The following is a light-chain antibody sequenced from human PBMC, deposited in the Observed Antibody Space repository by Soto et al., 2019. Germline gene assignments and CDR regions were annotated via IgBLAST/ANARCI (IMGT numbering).Light chain of an antibody. Sequence: EIQMTQSPSTLSASVGDRVTITCRASLDVRTWLAWYQQKPCTAPKVLIYDASSVAGGVPSRFSGSGSGSEFTLTVGSLQPDDFQTYFCQQYSSYPVTFGQGTKVEMK. J-gene: IGKJ1*01. CDR3: QQYSSYPVT. V-gene: IGKV1-5*01. CDR2: DAS. CDR1: LDVRTW.